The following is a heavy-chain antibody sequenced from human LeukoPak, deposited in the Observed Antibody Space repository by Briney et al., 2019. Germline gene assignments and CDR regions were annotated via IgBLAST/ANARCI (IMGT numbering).Heavy chain of an antibody. V-gene: IGHV3-53*01. CDR2: IYSGGST. Sequence: SGGSLRLSCAASGFTVSSNYMSWVRQAPGKGLEWVSVIYSGGSTYYADSVKGRFTISRDNSKNTLYLQMNSLRAEDTAVYYCARDGDYDILTGYHYYYYYYGMDVWGQGTTVTVSS. J-gene: IGHJ6*02. CDR1: GFTVSSNY. D-gene: IGHD3-9*01. CDR3: ARDGDYDILTGYHYYYYYYGMDV.